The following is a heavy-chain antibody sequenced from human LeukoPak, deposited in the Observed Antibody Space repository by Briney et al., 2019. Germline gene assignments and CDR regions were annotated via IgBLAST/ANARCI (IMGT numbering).Heavy chain of an antibody. CDR1: PGHGFTSHW. V-gene: IGHV3-7*01. D-gene: IGHD1-26*01. J-gene: IGHJ3*02. Sequence: AGGSLRLSCVTSPGHGFTSHWMNWVRQAPGKGLEWVANINQGGSEKYYVDSVKGRFTISRDNAKNFLYLQMNSLRDDDTAVYYCARDSGLGAHIWGQGTMVTVSS. CDR2: INQGGSEK. CDR3: ARDSGLGAHI.